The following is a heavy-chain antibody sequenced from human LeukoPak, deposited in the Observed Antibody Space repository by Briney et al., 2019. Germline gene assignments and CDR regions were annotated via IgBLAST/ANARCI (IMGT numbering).Heavy chain of an antibody. CDR3: ARMRDGYMGRYYFDY. V-gene: IGHV3-7*04. D-gene: IGHD5-24*01. CDR2: IKEDGSDK. Sequence: GGSLRLSCAASGFTFSSYSMIWVRQAPGKGLEWVANIKEDGSDKYYVDSVKGRFTTSRDNAKNSLYLQMNSLRAEDTAVYYCARMRDGYMGRYYFDYWGQGTLVTVSS. J-gene: IGHJ4*02. CDR1: GFTFSSYS.